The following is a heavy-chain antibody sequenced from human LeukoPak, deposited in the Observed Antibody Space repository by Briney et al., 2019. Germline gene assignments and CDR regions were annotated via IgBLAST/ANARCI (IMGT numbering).Heavy chain of an antibody. D-gene: IGHD3-22*01. CDR1: GFTFSRYW. Sequence: PGGSLRLSCAASGFTFSRYWMSWVRQAPGKGLKWVANIKEDGSAKYYVDSVKGRFTISRDNAKNSVYLQMNSLRAEDTAVYYCATSYDSSGCEWGQGTLVTVSS. J-gene: IGHJ4*02. V-gene: IGHV3-7*01. CDR2: IKEDGSAK. CDR3: ATSYDSSGCE.